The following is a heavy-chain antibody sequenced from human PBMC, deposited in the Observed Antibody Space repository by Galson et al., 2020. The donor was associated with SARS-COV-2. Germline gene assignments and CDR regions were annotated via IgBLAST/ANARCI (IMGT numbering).Heavy chain of an antibody. CDR3: ARSCIDCSGGSCYSLFDY. D-gene: IGHD2-15*01. CDR2: IFSNDEK. Sequence: SGPTLVKPTETLTLTCTVSGFSLSNARMGVSWIRQPPGKALEWLAHIFSNDEKSYSTSLKSRLTISKNTSKSQVVLTMTNMDPVDTATYYCARSCIDCSGGSCYSLFDYWGQGTLVTVSS. CDR1: GFSLSNARMG. J-gene: IGHJ4*02. V-gene: IGHV2-26*01.